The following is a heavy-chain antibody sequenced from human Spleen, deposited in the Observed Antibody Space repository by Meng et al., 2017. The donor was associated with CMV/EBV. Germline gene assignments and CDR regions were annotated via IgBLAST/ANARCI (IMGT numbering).Heavy chain of an antibody. V-gene: IGHV3-7*01. J-gene: IGHJ4*02. CDR3: ARTLTGYCTNGICYCNY. Sequence: GESLKISCAASGFTFSSYWMSWVRQAPGKGLEWVANIKQDGSEKYYVDSVKGRFTISRDNAKNSLYLQMNSLRVEDTAVYYCARTLTGYCTNGICYCNYWGQGTLVTVSS. D-gene: IGHD2-8*01. CDR2: IKQDGSEK. CDR1: GFTFSSYW.